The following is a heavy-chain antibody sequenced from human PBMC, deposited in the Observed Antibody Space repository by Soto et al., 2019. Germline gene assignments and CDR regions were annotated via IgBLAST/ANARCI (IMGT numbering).Heavy chain of an antibody. J-gene: IGHJ5*02. CDR2: ISHTDRLT. Sequence: PGGSLRLSCIGSGFTFSYYEMNWVRQAPWKGLERVAFISHTDRLTHYPDSVRGRFTISRDNAKNSLYLHMTSLRVEDTAVYYCARDTGRASADLWGQGTLVTVSS. CDR1: GFTFSYYE. V-gene: IGHV3-48*03. D-gene: IGHD6-13*01. CDR3: ARDTGRASADL.